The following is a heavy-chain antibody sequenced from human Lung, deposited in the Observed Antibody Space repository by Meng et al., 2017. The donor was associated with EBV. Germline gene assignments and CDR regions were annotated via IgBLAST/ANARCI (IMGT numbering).Heavy chain of an antibody. D-gene: IGHD5-24*01. V-gene: IGHV7-4-1*02. J-gene: IGHJ4*02. CDR3: ARDSPLDGYSLLDY. CDR2: IDPNTGNP. CDR1: GYTFTSYA. Sequence: QVQLAQSGAEVKKPGASVKVSCRPSGYTFTSYAINWVRQAPGQGPDWMGWIDPNTGNPTYDQGFTGRFVFSLDTSVSTAYLQINSLRADDTAVYYCARDSPLDGYSLLDYWGQGTLVTVSS.